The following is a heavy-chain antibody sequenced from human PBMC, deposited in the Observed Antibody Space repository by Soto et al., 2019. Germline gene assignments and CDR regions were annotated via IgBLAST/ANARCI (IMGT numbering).Heavy chain of an antibody. J-gene: IGHJ4*02. CDR2: IYWDDDK. D-gene: IGHD2-21*02. Sequence: QITLKESGPTLVKPTQTLTLTCTFSGFSLSTSGVGVGWIRQPPGKALEWLALIYWDDDKRYSPSLKSRLTITNDTPKNQVVLTMTNMDPVDTATYYCAHSPSSEYCGGACYPFDYWGQGTLVTVSS. CDR3: AHSPSSEYCGGACYPFDY. CDR1: GFSLSTSGVG. V-gene: IGHV2-5*02.